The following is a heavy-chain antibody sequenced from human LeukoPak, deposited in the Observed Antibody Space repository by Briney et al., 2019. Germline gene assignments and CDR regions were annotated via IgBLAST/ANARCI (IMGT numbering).Heavy chain of an antibody. Sequence: GGSLRLSCAASGFTFDDYAMHWVRQAPGKGLEWVSGISWNSGSIGYADSVKGRFTISRDNAKNSLYLQMNSLRAEDTAVYYCAKDLKDYYGSGSYFDYWGQGTLVTVSS. CDR3: AKDLKDYYGSGSYFDY. CDR2: ISWNSGSI. J-gene: IGHJ4*02. V-gene: IGHV3-9*01. CDR1: GFTFDDYA. D-gene: IGHD3-10*01.